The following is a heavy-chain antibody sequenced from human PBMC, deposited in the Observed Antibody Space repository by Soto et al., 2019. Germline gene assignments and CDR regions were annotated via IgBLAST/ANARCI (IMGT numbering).Heavy chain of an antibody. CDR3: ARDAKDIVLMVYAPIDAFDI. CDR1: GYTFTSYG. J-gene: IGHJ3*02. V-gene: IGHV1-18*01. Sequence: ASVKVSCKASGYTFTSYGISWVRQAPGQGLEWMGWISAYNGNTNYAQKLQGRVTMTTDTSTSTAYMELRSLRSDDTAVYYCARDAKDIVLMVYAPIDAFDIWGQGTMVTVSS. CDR2: ISAYNGNT. D-gene: IGHD2-8*01.